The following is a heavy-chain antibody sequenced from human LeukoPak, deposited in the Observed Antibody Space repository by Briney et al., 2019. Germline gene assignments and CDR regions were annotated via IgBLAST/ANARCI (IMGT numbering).Heavy chain of an antibody. J-gene: IGHJ4*02. CDR2: INAGNGNT. CDR1: GYTFTSYV. CDR3: ARERGYSGYDSFDY. Sequence: ASVKVSCKASGYTFTSYVMHWVRQAPGRRLEWMGWINAGNGNTKYSQKFQGRVTITRDTSASTTYMELSSLRSEDTAVYYCARERGYSGYDSFDYWGQGTLVTVSS. V-gene: IGHV1-3*01. D-gene: IGHD5-12*01.